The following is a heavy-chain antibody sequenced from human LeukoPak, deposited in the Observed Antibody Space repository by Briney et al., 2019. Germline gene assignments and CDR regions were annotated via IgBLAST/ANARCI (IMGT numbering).Heavy chain of an antibody. CDR1: GYTLTELS. CDR2: FDPEDGET. CDR3: ATVGIAVARSYYYYYGMDV. J-gene: IGHJ6*02. V-gene: IGHV1-24*01. Sequence: PVASVKVSCKVSGYTLTELSMHWVRQAPGKGLEWMGGFDPEDGETIYAQKFQGRVTMTEDTSTDTAYMELSSLRSEDTAVYYCATVGIAVARSYYYYYGMDVWGQGTTVTVSS. D-gene: IGHD6-19*01.